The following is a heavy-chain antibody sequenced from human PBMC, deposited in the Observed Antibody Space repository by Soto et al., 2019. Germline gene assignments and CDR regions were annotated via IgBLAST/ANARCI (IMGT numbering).Heavy chain of an antibody. CDR2: IDHSGST. D-gene: IGHD6-13*01. V-gene: IGHV4-4*02. Sequence: QVQLQESGPGLVKPSGTLSLTCAVSSVSISSSTWWSWVRQPPGKGLEWIGEIDHSGSTNYNPSLKRRVTILVDKSKNQFSLKLSSVTAADTAVYYCVRGGIAAAGSTFDYWGQGTLVTVSS. CDR1: SVSISSSTW. J-gene: IGHJ4*02. CDR3: VRGGIAAAGSTFDY.